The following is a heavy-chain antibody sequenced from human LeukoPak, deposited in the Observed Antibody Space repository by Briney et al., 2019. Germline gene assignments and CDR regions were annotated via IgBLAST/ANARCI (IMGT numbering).Heavy chain of an antibody. CDR1: GGSFSNYF. Sequence: SETLSLTCAVYGGSFSNYFWSWIRQPPGKGLEWIGSIYYSGSTYYNPSLKSRVTISVDTSKNQFSLKLSSVTAADTAVYYCASLRERSYYARGFDYWGQGTLVTVSS. V-gene: IGHV4-39*01. J-gene: IGHJ4*02. CDR3: ASLRERSYYARGFDY. D-gene: IGHD1-26*01. CDR2: IYYSGST.